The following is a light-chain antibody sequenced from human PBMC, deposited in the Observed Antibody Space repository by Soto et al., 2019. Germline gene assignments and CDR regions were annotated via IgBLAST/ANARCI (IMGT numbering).Light chain of an antibody. V-gene: IGKV1-5*03. CDR1: QSISSW. CDR2: KAS. J-gene: IGKJ1*01. Sequence: DIQMTQSPSTLSASVGDRVTITCRASQSISSWLAWYQQKPRKAPKLLIYKASSLESGVPSRFSGSGSGTEFTLTISSLQPDDFATYYCQQYNSYPWTFGQGTKVEIK. CDR3: QQYNSYPWT.